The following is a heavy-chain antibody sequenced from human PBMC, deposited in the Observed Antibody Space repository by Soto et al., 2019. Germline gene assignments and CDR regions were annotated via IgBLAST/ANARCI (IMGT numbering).Heavy chain of an antibody. CDR1: GGSISNAQYY. CDR3: AKTYGPFGWLDP. D-gene: IGHD3-10*01. CDR2: IYYSGNT. Sequence: QVHLQESGPGLVKPAQTLSLTCTVSGGSISNAQYYWAWIRQHPGKGLEWIGYIYYSGNTYYSPSLKSRVSISIDTSKNLLSLKVNSVTAADTAVYYCAKTYGPFGWLDPWGQGTLVTVSS. J-gene: IGHJ5*02. V-gene: IGHV4-31*03.